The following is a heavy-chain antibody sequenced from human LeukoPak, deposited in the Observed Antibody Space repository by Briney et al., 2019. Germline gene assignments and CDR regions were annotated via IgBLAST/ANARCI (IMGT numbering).Heavy chain of an antibody. D-gene: IGHD3-22*01. CDR2: INHSGST. CDR3: ARQLSSGYYPGAFDI. CDR1: GGSFSGYY. V-gene: IGHV4-34*01. Sequence: SETLSLTCAVYGGSFSGYYWSWIRQPPGKGLEWIGEINHSGSTNYNPSLKSRVTISVDTSKNQFSLKLSSVTAADAAVYYCARQLSSGYYPGAFDIWGQGTMVTVSS. J-gene: IGHJ3*02.